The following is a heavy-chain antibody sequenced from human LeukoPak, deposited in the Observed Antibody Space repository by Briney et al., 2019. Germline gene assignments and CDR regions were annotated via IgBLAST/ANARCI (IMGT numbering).Heavy chain of an antibody. Sequence: ASVKVSCKASGYTFTGYYMHWVRQAPGQGLEWMGWINPNSGGTNYAQKFQGRVTMTRDTSISTAYMELSRLRSDDTAVYYCARSSSGWNDAFDIWGQGTMVTVS. J-gene: IGHJ3*02. CDR3: ARSSSGWNDAFDI. V-gene: IGHV1-2*02. CDR1: GYTFTGYY. D-gene: IGHD6-19*01. CDR2: INPNSGGT.